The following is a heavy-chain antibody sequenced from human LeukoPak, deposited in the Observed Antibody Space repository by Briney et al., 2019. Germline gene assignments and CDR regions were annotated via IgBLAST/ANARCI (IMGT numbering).Heavy chain of an antibody. Sequence: SETLSLTCTVSGGSISSYYWSWIRQPPGKGLEWIGYIYYSGSTNYNPSLKSRVTISVDTSKNQFSLKLSSVTAADTAVYYCARIIEMATIFAPFDPWGQGTLVTVSS. CDR3: ARIIEMATIFAPFDP. J-gene: IGHJ5*02. V-gene: IGHV4-59*08. CDR1: GGSISSYY. D-gene: IGHD5-24*01. CDR2: IYYSGST.